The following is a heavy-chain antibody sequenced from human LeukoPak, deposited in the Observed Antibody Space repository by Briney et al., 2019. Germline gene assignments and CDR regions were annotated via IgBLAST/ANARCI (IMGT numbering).Heavy chain of an antibody. CDR2: IKQDGSEE. Sequence: PGGSLRLSCAASGFTFSNYWMSWVRQAPGKGLEWVANIKQDGSEEYYVDSVKGRFTISRDNAKNSLYLQMNSLRAEDTAVYYCARGHYQIELWGQGILVTVSS. V-gene: IGHV3-7*01. CDR1: GFTFSNYW. D-gene: IGHD3-10*01. J-gene: IGHJ4*02. CDR3: ARGHYQIEL.